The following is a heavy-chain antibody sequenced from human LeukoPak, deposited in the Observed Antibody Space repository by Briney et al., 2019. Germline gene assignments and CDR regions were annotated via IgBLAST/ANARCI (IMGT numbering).Heavy chain of an antibody. J-gene: IGHJ6*02. Sequence: SETLSLTCTVSGGSISSYYWSWIRQPPGKGLEWIGYIYYSGSTNYNPSLKSRVTISVDTSKNQFSLKLSSVTAADTAVYYCARDPRGGYYGMDVWGQGTTVTVSS. D-gene: IGHD3-10*01. V-gene: IGHV4-59*01. CDR2: IYYSGST. CDR1: GGSISSYY. CDR3: ARDPRGGYYGMDV.